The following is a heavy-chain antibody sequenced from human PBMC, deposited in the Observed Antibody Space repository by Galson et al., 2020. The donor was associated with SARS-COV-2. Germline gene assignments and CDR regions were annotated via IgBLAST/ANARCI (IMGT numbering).Heavy chain of an antibody. CDR1: GFTFSDYY. CDR3: ARDPLYVYWYFDL. CDR2: ISISGTTI. J-gene: IGHJ2*01. V-gene: IGHV3-11*01. D-gene: IGHD2-8*01. Sequence: GGSLRLSCAASGFTFSDYYMSWVRQSPGKGLEWVAYISISGTTIYYANSVKGRFTISRDNAKNSLFLQMNSLRAEDTAVYYCARDPLYVYWYFDLWGRGTLVTVSS.